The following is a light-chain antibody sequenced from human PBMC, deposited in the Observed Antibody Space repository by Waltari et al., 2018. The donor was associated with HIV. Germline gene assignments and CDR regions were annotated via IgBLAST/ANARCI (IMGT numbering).Light chain of an antibody. CDR2: DAS. V-gene: IGKV1-33*01. CDR3: QQYDNLPLT. J-gene: IGKJ4*01. Sequence: DIQMTQSPSSLSASVGDRVTITCQASQDISNYLNWYQQKPGKAPKLLIYDASNLETRVPSRFSGSGSGTDFTCTISSLQPEDIATYYCQQYDNLPLTFGGGTKVEIK. CDR1: QDISNY.